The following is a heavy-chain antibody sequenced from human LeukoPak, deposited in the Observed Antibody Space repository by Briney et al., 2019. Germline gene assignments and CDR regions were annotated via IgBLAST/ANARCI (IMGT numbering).Heavy chain of an antibody. Sequence: GASVKVSCKASGYTFTNSHIHWVRQAPGQVLEWMGLINPDGGNTNYAQNFQGRVTLTRDTSTSTVYMELSSLRSEDTAIYYCARIRDGYNDAYDLWGQGTVVTVPS. CDR2: INPDGGNT. CDR1: GYTFTNSH. D-gene: IGHD5-24*01. CDR3: ARIRDGYNDAYDL. V-gene: IGHV1-46*01. J-gene: IGHJ3*01.